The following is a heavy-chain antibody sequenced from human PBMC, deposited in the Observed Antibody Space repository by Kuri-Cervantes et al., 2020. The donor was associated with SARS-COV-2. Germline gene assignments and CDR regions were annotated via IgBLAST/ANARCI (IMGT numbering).Heavy chain of an antibody. J-gene: IGHJ4*02. CDR1: GGTFSSYA. Sequence: ASVKVSCKASGGTFSSYAISWVRQAPGQGLEWMGWISAYNGNTNYAQKLQGRVTMTTDTSTSTAYMGLRSLRSDDTAVYYCARVVGATKTPFDYWGQGTLVTVSS. D-gene: IGHD1-26*01. CDR3: ARVVGATKTPFDY. CDR2: ISAYNGNT. V-gene: IGHV1-18*01.